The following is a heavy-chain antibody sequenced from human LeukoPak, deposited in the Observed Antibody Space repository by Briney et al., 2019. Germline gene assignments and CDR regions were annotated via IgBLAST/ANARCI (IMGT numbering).Heavy chain of an antibody. CDR2: IRYDGSYK. J-gene: IGHJ4*02. CDR1: GFAFSSYG. D-gene: IGHD3-10*01. CDR3: AKDTPGMVRGHFDY. Sequence: GGSLRLSCAASGFAFSSYGMHWVRQAPGKGLEWVAFIRYDGSYKYFADSVKGRFTISRDNSKNTLYLQMNSLRAEDTAVYYCAKDTPGMVRGHFDYWGQGTLITVSS. V-gene: IGHV3-30*02.